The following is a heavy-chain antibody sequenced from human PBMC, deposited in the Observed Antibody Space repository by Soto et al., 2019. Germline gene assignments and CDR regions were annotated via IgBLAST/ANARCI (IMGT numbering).Heavy chain of an antibody. CDR3: ARRALQGFDP. CDR2: IYPDDSDT. D-gene: IGHD1-1*01. CDR1: GYNFSTYW. V-gene: IGHV5-51*01. Sequence: GESLKISCKASGYNFSTYWIGWVRQMAGKGLEWMGIIYPDDSDTRYSPSFQGQVTISADKSISTAYLQWSSLKASDTAIYYCARRALQGFDPWGQGTLVTVSS. J-gene: IGHJ5*02.